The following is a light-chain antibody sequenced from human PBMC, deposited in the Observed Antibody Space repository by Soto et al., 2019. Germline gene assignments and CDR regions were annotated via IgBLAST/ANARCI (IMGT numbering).Light chain of an antibody. CDR1: SSDIGSYNF. V-gene: IGLV2-14*01. CDR3: SSDTTTSTLI. CDR2: EIN. J-gene: IGLJ2*01. Sequence: QSALTQPASVSGSPGQSITISCTGTSSDIGSYNFVSWYQQHPGKAPKLLIREINNRPSGVSIRFSGSKSGNTASLTISGLQAEDEADYYCSSDTTTSTLIFGGGTKLTVL.